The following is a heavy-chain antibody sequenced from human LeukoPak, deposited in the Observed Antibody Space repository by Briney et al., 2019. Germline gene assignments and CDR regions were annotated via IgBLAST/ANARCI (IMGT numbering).Heavy chain of an antibody. CDR1: GFTFDDYA. CDR3: AKDRYYDSSGYLEG. D-gene: IGHD3-22*01. Sequence: GGSLRLSCAASGFTFDDYAMHWVRQAPGKGLEWASLISGDGGSTYYADSVKGRFTISRDNSKNSLYLQMNSLRTEDTALYYCAKDRYYDSSGYLEGWGQGTLVTVSS. V-gene: IGHV3-43*02. CDR2: ISGDGGST. J-gene: IGHJ4*02.